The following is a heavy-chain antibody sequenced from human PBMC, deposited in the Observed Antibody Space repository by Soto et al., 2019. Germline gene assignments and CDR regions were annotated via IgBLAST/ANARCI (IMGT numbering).Heavy chain of an antibody. CDR3: AIVYYDSSGCYHDDH. D-gene: IGHD3-22*01. J-gene: IGHJ1*01. CDR2: ISADNGNT. Sequence: QVKLVQSGAEVKKPGASVMVSCQASGYSFNNYLISWVRQAPGQGPEWVGWISADNGNTNYGQKFLGRVTMTTDTSTSTAYMDLRSLRSDDTAVYYCAIVYYDSSGCYHDDHWGQGTLVTVSS. CDR1: GYSFNNYL. V-gene: IGHV1-18*01.